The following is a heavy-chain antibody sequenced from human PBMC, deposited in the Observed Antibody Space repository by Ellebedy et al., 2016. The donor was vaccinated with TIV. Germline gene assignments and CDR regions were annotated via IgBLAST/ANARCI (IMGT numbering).Heavy chain of an antibody. V-gene: IGHV3-30-3*01. CDR1: GFTFSSYA. CDR2: ISYDGSNK. D-gene: IGHD2-8*02. Sequence: GGSLRLXXAASGFTFSSYAMHWVRQAPGKGLEWVAVISYDGSNKYYADSVKGRFTISRDNSKNTLYLQMNSLRAEDTAVYYCARGWWILDYWGQGTLVTVSS. J-gene: IGHJ4*02. CDR3: ARGWWILDY.